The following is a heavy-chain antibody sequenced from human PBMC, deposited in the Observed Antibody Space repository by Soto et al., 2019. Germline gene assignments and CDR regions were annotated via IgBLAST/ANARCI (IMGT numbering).Heavy chain of an antibody. CDR3: ARDYGDYGISFDI. CDR1: VGSISSGGYY. CDR2: IYSSGST. V-gene: IGHV4-31*03. J-gene: IGHJ3*02. D-gene: IGHD4-17*01. Sequence: SETLSLTCTVSVGSISSGGYYWSWIRQHPGKGLEWIGYIYSSGSTYYTPSLKSRVTISVDTPKNQFSLKLSSVTAADTAVYYCARDYGDYGISFDIWGQGTMVTV.